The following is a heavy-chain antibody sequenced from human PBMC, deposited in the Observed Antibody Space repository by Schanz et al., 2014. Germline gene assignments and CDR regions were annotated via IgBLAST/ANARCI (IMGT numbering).Heavy chain of an antibody. CDR1: GFTFTNYA. V-gene: IGHV3-23*01. J-gene: IGHJ4*02. CDR2: ISGSGAST. Sequence: EVQLLESGGGLVQPGGSLRLSCAASGFTFTNYAMTWVRQAPGKGLEWVSGISGSGASTYYADSVKGRFTISRDNSKNTLYLQMNSLRAEDTAVYYCAKDQGSYGSGSYSYFDYWGQGTLATVSS. D-gene: IGHD3-10*01. CDR3: AKDQGSYGSGSYSYFDY.